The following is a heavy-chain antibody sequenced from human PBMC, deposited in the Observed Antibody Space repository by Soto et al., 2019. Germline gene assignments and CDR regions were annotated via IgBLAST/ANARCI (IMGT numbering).Heavy chain of an antibody. CDR3: ARSREIIASAGSFDY. J-gene: IGHJ4*02. CDR1: GFTFSSPV. V-gene: IGHV3-23*01. Sequence: EVQLLESGGGLVQPGGSLRLSCAASGFTFSSPVMSWVRQAPRKGLEWVSGISTGGGSTDYADSVKGRFTISRDNSKNTLHLQMKSLRAEDTAVYYCARSREIIASAGSFDYWGQGTLVTVSS. CDR2: ISTGGGST. D-gene: IGHD6-25*01.